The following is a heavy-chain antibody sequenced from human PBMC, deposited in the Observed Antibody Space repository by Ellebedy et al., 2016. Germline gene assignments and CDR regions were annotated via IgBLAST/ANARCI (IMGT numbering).Heavy chain of an antibody. CDR3: TTAKIDY. CDR2: ISSSSSYI. V-gene: IGHV3-21*01. CDR1: GFTFSSYS. Sequence: GGSLRLSCAASGFTFSSYSMNWVRQAPGKGLEWVSSISSSSSYIHYADSVKGRFTMSRDNAKNSVYLQMNSLRDDDTAVYYCTTAKIDYWGQGSLVTVSS. J-gene: IGHJ4*02.